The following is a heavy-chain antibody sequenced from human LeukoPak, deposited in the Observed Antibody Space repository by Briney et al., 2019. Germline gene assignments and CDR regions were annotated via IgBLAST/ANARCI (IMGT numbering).Heavy chain of an antibody. J-gene: IGHJ3*02. CDR2: IWYDGSNK. Sequence: GRSLRLPCAASGFTFSSYGMHWVRQAPGKGLEWVAVIWYDGSNKYYADSVKGRFTISRDNSKNTLYLQMNSLRAEDTAVYYCAREVAARSHAFDIWGQGTMVTVSS. V-gene: IGHV3-33*01. CDR3: AREVAARSHAFDI. CDR1: GFTFSSYG. D-gene: IGHD6-6*01.